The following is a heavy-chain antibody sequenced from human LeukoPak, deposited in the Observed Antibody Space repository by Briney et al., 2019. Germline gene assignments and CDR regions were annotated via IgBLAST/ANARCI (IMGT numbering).Heavy chain of an antibody. CDR3: AMDAANTGGCSDY. Sequence: PGGSLRLSSVDPRFTPSTSVPRGVRQAPGKGLEWVSAISGSGGGTYYADSVKGRFTVSRDNANNTLYLQMNSLRADDTAVYLCAMDAANTGGCSDYWGQGTLVTVSS. D-gene: IGHD5-18*01. CDR2: ISGSGGGT. V-gene: IGHV3-23*01. J-gene: IGHJ4*02. CDR1: RFTPSTSV.